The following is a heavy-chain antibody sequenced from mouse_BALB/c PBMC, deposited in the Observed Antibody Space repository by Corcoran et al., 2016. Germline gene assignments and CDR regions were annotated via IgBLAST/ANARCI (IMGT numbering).Heavy chain of an antibody. V-gene: IGHV1-9*01. D-gene: IGHD3-3*01. CDR2: ILPGSGST. Sequence: QVQLQQSGAELMKPGASVKISCKATGYTFSSYWIEWVKQRPGHGLEWIGEILPGSGSTNYNEKFKGKATFTADTSSNTAYMQLSSLTSEDSAVYSGARRGLGMDYWGQGTSVPVSS. J-gene: IGHJ4*01. CDR1: GYTFSSYW. CDR3: ARRGLGMDY.